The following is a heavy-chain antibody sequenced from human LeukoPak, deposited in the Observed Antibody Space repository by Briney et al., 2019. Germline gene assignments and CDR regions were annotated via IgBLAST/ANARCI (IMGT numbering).Heavy chain of an antibody. V-gene: IGHV1-18*01. CDR1: GYTFTSYG. CDR2: ISAYNGNT. D-gene: IGHD5-24*01. CDR3: ARENRWLQLSPDAFDI. J-gene: IGHJ3*02. Sequence: ASVKVSCKASGYTFTSYGISWVRQAPGQGLEWMGWISAYNGNTNYAQKLQGRVTMTTDTSTSTAYMELRSLRSDDTAVYYCARENRWLQLSPDAFDIWGQGTMVTVSS.